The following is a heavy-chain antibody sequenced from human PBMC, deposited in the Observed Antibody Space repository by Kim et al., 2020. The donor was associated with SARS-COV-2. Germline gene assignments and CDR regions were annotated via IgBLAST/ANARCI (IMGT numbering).Heavy chain of an antibody. V-gene: IGHV1-24*01. Sequence: ETIYAQKFQGRVTMTEDTSTDTAYMELSSLRSEDTAVYYCATGDEGFDYWGQGTLVTVSS. CDR2: ET. J-gene: IGHJ4*02. CDR3: ATGDEGFDY.